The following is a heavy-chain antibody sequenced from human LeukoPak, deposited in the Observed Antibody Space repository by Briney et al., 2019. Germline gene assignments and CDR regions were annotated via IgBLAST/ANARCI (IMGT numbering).Heavy chain of an antibody. V-gene: IGHV1-8*01. CDR2: MNAKSGHT. J-gene: IGHJ6*02. CDR1: GYTFTSYH. Sequence: ASAKVSCKASGYTFTSYHIDWVRQAPGQGPEWMGWMNAKSGHTGYAQNLEGRVTMTRDTSTNTACMELRGLRSEDTAVYFCARGMFDNSGHYYYFYYALDVWDQGTTVTVSS. CDR3: ARGMFDNSGHYYYFYYALDV. D-gene: IGHD3-22*01.